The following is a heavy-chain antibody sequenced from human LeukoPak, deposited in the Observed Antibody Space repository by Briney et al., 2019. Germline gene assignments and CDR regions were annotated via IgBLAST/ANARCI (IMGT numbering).Heavy chain of an antibody. CDR2: INPSGGST. J-gene: IGHJ4*02. D-gene: IGHD6-13*01. CDR1: GYTFTSYY. CDR3: ASSIAAAGTGFDY. Sequence: ASVKVSCKASGYTFTSYYMHWVRQAPRQGLEWMGIINPSGGSTSYAQKFQGRVTMTRDTSTSTVYMELSSLRSEDTAVYYCASSIAAAGTGFDYWGQGTLVTVSS. V-gene: IGHV1-46*03.